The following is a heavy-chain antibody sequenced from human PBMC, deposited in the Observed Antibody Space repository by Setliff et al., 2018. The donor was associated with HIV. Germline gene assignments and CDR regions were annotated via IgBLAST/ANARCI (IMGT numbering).Heavy chain of an antibody. V-gene: IGHV4-59*12. CDR2: IYYSGST. J-gene: IGHJ1*01. CDR1: GGSIRSYY. D-gene: IGHD2-15*01. CDR3: ARARRAGSGPKYFQH. Sequence: PSETLSLTCTVSGGSIRSYYWSWIRQPPGKGLEWIGYIYYSGSTNYNPSLKSRVTISVDTSKNQFSLKLSSVTAADTAVYYCARARRAGSGPKYFQHWGQGTLVTVSS.